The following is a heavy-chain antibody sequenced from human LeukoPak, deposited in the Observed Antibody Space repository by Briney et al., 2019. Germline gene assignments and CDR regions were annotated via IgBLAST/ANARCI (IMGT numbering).Heavy chain of an antibody. CDR3: ARQRGSGCLDY. Sequence: GGSLRLSRAPSRFTLCNHRMSCVRPAPGKGLEWVDNIKQDGNETYYVDAVKGRFTISRDNAKNSLSLQMNSLRAEDTAVYYCARQRGSGCLDYWGQGTLVTVSS. J-gene: IGHJ4*02. D-gene: IGHD3-22*01. V-gene: IGHV3-7*01. CDR1: RFTLCNHR. CDR2: IKQDGNET.